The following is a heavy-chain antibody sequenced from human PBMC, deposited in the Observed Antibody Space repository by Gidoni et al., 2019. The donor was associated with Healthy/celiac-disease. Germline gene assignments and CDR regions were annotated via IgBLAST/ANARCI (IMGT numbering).Heavy chain of an antibody. CDR2: IRSSSSYI. J-gene: IGHJ4*02. D-gene: IGHD6-13*01. CDR1: GFTFSSYS. V-gene: IGHV3-21*01. Sequence: EVQLVESGGGLVKPGGSLRLSCAASGFTFSSYSMNWVRQAPGKGLEWVSSIRSSSSYIYYADSVKGRFTISRDNAKNSLYLQMNSLRAEDTAVYYCARIGSSSWYDYWGQGTLVTVSS. CDR3: ARIGSSSWYDY.